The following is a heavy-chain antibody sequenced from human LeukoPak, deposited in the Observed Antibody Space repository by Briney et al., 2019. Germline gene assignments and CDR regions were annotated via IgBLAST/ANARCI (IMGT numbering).Heavy chain of an antibody. D-gene: IGHD5-18*01. CDR3: ARVDTAMVTVLYYYMDV. V-gene: IGHV3-11*04. J-gene: IGHJ6*03. Sequence: GGSLRLSCTASGFTFSDYYMSWIRQAPGKGLEWVSYISSSGSTIYYAYSVKGRFTISRDNAKNSLYLQMNSLRAEDTAVYYCARVDTAMVTVLYYYMDVWGKGTTVTVSS. CDR2: ISSSGSTI. CDR1: GFTFSDYY.